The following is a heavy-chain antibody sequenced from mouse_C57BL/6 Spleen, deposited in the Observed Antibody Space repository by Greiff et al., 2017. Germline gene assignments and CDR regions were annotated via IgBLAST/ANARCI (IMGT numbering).Heavy chain of an antibody. V-gene: IGHV1-61*01. D-gene: IGHD4-1*01. J-gene: IGHJ4*01. CDR2: IYPSDSET. Sequence: QVQLQQPGAELVRPGSSVKLSCKASGYTFTSYWMDWVKQRPGQGLEWIGNIYPSDSETHYNQKVKGKATLTVYKSSSTAYMQLRSRTSEDSAVCYCAKGGVGRRDYWGQGPSVTVSS. CDR1: GYTFTSYW. CDR3: AKGGVGRRDY.